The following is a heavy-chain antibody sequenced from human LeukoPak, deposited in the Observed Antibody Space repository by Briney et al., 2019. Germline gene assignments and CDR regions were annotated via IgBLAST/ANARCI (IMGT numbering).Heavy chain of an antibody. Sequence: ASVKVSCKASGYTFTGYYMHWVRQAPGQGLEWMGWINPNSGGTNYAQKFQGRVTMTRDTSISTAYMELSRLRSDDTAVYYCARSRHGSGSFGYWGQGTLVTVSS. J-gene: IGHJ4*02. CDR1: GYTFTGYY. CDR2: INPNSGGT. V-gene: IGHV1-2*02. D-gene: IGHD3-10*01. CDR3: ARSRHGSGSFGY.